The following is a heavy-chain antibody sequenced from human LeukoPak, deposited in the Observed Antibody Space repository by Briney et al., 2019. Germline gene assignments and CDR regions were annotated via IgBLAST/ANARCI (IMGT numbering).Heavy chain of an antibody. CDR1: GFTVSSYA. CDR2: ISGSGGST. J-gene: IGHJ3*02. Sequence: PGGSLRLSYAASGFTVSSYAMSWVRQAPGKGLEWVSAISGSGGSTYDADSVKGRFTISRDNSKNTLYLQMNSLRAEDTAIYFCAKDCNDVGSDAFHIWGQGTMVTVSS. D-gene: IGHD1-1*01. CDR3: AKDCNDVGSDAFHI. V-gene: IGHV3-23*01.